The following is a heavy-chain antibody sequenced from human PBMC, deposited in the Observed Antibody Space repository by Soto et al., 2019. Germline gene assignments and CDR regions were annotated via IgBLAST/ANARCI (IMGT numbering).Heavy chain of an antibody. D-gene: IGHD2-15*01. CDR1: GFTFTSSA. CDR3: AADWACSGGSGPGGAFDI. V-gene: IGHV1-58*02. CDR2: IVVGSGNT. J-gene: IGHJ3*02. Sequence: GASVKVSCKASGFTFTSSAMQWVRQARGQRLEWIGWIVVGSGNTNYAQKFQERVTITRDMSTSTAYMELSSLRSEDTAVYYCAADWACSGGSGPGGAFDIWGQGTMVTVSS.